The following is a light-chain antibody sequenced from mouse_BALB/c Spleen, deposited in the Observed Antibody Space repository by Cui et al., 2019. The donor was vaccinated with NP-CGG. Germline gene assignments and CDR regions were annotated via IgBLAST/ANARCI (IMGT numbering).Light chain of an antibody. CDR1: TGAVTTSNY. Sequence: AVVTQESALTTSTGETVTLTCRSSTGAVTTSNYANWVQEKPDHLFTGLIGGTNNRAPGVPARFSGSLIGDKAALTITGEQTEDEAIYFCALWYSNHWVFGGGTKLTVL. V-gene: IGLV1*01. CDR3: ALWYSNHWV. CDR2: GTN. J-gene: IGLJ1*01.